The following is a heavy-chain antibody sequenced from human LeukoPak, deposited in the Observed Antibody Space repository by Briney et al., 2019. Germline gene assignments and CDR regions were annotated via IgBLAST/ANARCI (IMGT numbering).Heavy chain of an antibody. CDR2: IKQDGSDK. CDR1: GFTFSSYW. D-gene: IGHD4-17*01. J-gene: IGHJ1*01. Sequence: GGSLRLSCAASGFTFSSYWMSWVRQAPGKGLEWVANIKQDGSDKYYVDSVKGRFTISRDNVKNSLYLQMNSLRAEDTAVYYCARLPDDYGDYKSFQHGGQGTLVTVSS. CDR3: ARLPDDYGDYKSFQH. V-gene: IGHV3-7*01.